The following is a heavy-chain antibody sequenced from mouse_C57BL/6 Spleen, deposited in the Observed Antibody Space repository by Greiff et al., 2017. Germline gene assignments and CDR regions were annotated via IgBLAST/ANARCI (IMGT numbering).Heavy chain of an antibody. Sequence: VQLQQSGPELVKPGASVKISCKASGYAFSSSWMNWVKQRPGKGLEWIGRIYPGDGDTNYNGKFKGKATLTADKSSSTAYMQRSSLTSEDSAVYFCARQVYDGYYEYFDVWGTGTTVTVSS. CDR3: ARQVYDGYYEYFDV. V-gene: IGHV1-82*01. J-gene: IGHJ1*03. D-gene: IGHD2-3*01. CDR1: GYAFSSSW. CDR2: IYPGDGDT.